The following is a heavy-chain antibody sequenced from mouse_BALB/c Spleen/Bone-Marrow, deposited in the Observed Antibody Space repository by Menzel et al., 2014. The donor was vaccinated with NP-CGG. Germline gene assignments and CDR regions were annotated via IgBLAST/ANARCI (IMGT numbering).Heavy chain of an antibody. CDR2: IDPENGDT. J-gene: IGHJ2*01. V-gene: IGHV14-4*02. CDR1: GFNIKHYY. CDR3: KASTLMTADY. D-gene: IGHD2-4*01. Sequence: VQLQQSGAELVRSGASVKLSCSASGFNIKHYYIHWVKQRPEQGLEWIGWIDPENGDTEYAPKFQGKATMTADTSSNTAYLRLSSLTSEDTAVDYCKASTLMTADYWGQGTTLTVSS.